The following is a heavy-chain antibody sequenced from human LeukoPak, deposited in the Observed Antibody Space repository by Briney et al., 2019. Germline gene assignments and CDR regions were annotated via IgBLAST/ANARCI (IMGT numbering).Heavy chain of an antibody. V-gene: IGHV4-38-2*01. J-gene: IGHJ3*02. Sequence: SETLSLTCAVSGYSISSGHYWGWIRQPPGKGLEWIGIIYLSGSTYYSPSLKSRVTISVDTSKNQFSLRLSSVTAADTAIYYCARISPGAFDIWAQGTMVTVSS. CDR2: IYLSGST. CDR1: GYSISSGHY. D-gene: IGHD2-15*01. CDR3: ARISPGAFDI.